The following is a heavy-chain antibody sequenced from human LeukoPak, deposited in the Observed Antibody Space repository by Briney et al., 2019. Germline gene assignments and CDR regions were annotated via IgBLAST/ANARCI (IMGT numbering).Heavy chain of an antibody. V-gene: IGHV1-24*01. Sequence: ASVTVSCKISGFLLRESSMHWVRQAPGKGLEWMGGFDAENGEMIYAQKLQGRVTMTEDISTDTAYMELSDLRSDDTAVYYCATEDPSGLDVLLNWGQGTMVTVSS. CDR1: GFLLRESS. CDR2: FDAENGEM. D-gene: IGHD3-10*02. J-gene: IGHJ3*01. CDR3: ATEDPSGLDVLLN.